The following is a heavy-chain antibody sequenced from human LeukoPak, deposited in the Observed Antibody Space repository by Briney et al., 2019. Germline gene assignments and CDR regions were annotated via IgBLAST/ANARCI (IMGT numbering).Heavy chain of an antibody. D-gene: IGHD6-19*01. CDR2: INHSGST. CDR3: ARMRGSGWLEIYNWFDP. J-gene: IGHJ5*02. Sequence: SETLSLTCAVHGGSFSGYYWSWIRQPPGKGLEWIGEINHSGSTNYNPSLKSRFTISVDTSKNQFSLKLSSVTAADTAVYYCARMRGSGWLEIYNWFDPWGQGTLVTVSS. V-gene: IGHV4-34*01. CDR1: GGSFSGYY.